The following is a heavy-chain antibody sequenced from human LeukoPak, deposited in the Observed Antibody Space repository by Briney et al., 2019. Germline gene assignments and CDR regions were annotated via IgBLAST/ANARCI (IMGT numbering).Heavy chain of an antibody. CDR1: GYTFTDYG. J-gene: IGHJ5*02. CDR3: ARRSGIAVAGGGWFDP. CDR2: ISTYNGNT. V-gene: IGHV1-18*01. D-gene: IGHD6-19*01. Sequence: ASVKVSCKASGYTFTDYGISWVRQAPGQGLEWMGWISTYNGNTKYAQKFQGRVTLTTDKSTGTAYMDPRSLRSDDAAVYYCARRSGIAVAGGGWFDPWGQGTLVTVSS.